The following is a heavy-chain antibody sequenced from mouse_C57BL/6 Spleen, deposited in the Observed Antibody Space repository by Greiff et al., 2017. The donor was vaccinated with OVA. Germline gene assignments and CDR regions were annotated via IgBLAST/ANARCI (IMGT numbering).Heavy chain of an antibody. V-gene: IGHV1-54*01. Sequence: QVQLQQSGAELVRPGTSVKVSCKASGYAFTNYLIEWVKQRPGQGLEWIGVINPGSGGTNYNEKFKGKATLTADKSSSTAYMQLSSLTSEDSAVYVCARGHDGYYEGFAYWGQGTLVTVSA. CDR1: GYAFTNYL. CDR2: INPGSGGT. D-gene: IGHD2-3*01. CDR3: ARGHDGYYEGFAY. J-gene: IGHJ3*01.